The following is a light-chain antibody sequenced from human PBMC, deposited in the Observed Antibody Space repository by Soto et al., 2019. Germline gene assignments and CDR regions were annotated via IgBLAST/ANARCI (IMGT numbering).Light chain of an antibody. V-gene: IGLV2-8*01. Sequence: QSALTQPPSASGSPGQSVAISCTGTSSDIGGYNFVSWYQQHPGKAPKVLIYEVSTRASGVPDRFSGSKSGNTASLTVTGLQAEDEADYYCSSSARSNNVLFGGGTKLTVL. CDR2: EVS. CDR3: SSSARSNNVL. CDR1: SSDIGGYNF. J-gene: IGLJ2*01.